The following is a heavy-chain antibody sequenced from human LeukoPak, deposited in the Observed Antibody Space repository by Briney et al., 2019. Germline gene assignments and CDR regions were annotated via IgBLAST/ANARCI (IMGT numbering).Heavy chain of an antibody. Sequence: SGGSLRLSCTASGFTFGDYVMSWFRQAPGKGLEWVGFIRSKGYGGTTQYAASVKGRFTISRDDSKSIAYLQMNSLKTEDTAVYYCTRSYDVLTGYYPPDYWGQGTLVTVSS. V-gene: IGHV3-49*03. CDR2: IRSKGYGGTT. J-gene: IGHJ4*02. D-gene: IGHD3-9*01. CDR1: GFTFGDYV. CDR3: TRSYDVLTGYYPPDY.